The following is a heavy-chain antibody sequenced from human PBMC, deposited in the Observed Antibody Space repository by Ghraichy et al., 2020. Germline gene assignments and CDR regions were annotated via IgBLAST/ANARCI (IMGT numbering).Heavy chain of an antibody. D-gene: IGHD4-23*01. CDR2: ITSSSRFI. V-gene: IGHV3-48*02. CDR3: ARASRVVRFYYYDAMDV. CDR1: GFTFNSYN. J-gene: IGHJ6*02. Sequence: GESLNISCSASGFTFNSYNMNWVRQAPGKGLEWLSYITSSSRFISYADSVKGRFTISRDNAKNSLELQMNSLRDEDTAVYYCARASRVVRFYYYDAMDVWGQGTTVTV.